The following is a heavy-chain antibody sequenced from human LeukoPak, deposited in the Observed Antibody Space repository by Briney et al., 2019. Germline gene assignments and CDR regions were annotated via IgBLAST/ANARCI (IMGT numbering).Heavy chain of an antibody. J-gene: IGHJ2*01. V-gene: IGHV3-53*01. CDR3: ARGHTAVAGRISQCSFDL. CDR2: IYIGCST. Sequence: GGSLRLSCAASGFTVSSNYMSWGRQAPGNGLEWVSVIYIGCSTYYSDSLKGRFTISRDNSKNKLYLQMNSLRAAATAVYYCARGHTAVAGRISQCSFDLWGRGTLVTVSS. D-gene: IGHD6-19*01. CDR1: GFTVSSNY.